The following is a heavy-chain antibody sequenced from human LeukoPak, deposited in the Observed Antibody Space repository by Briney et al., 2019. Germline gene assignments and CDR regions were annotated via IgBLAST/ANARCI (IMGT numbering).Heavy chain of an antibody. J-gene: IGHJ4*02. D-gene: IGHD2-2*01. V-gene: IGHV3-53*01. CDR1: GFTVSSNY. CDR3: ARGCSSTTCYHNFDY. CDR2: IYSGGST. Sequence: GGSLRLSCAASGFTVSSNYMSWVRQAPGKGLEWVSVIYSGGSTYYADSVKGRFTISRDNSKNTLYLQMNSLRAEDTAIYYCARGCSSTTCYHNFDYWGQGTLVTVSS.